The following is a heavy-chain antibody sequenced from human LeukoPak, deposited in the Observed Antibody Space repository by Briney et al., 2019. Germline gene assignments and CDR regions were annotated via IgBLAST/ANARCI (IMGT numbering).Heavy chain of an antibody. Sequence: GGSLRLSCAASGFTFSDSAMHWVRQASGKGLEWVGRIRSKPNNYATAYAVSVKGRFTISRDDSKNTAYLQMNSLKTEDTAVYYCTRWELNDAFGIWGQGTMVTVSS. J-gene: IGHJ3*02. CDR2: IRSKPNNYAT. CDR3: TRWELNDAFGI. D-gene: IGHD1-26*01. CDR1: GFTFSDSA. V-gene: IGHV3-73*01.